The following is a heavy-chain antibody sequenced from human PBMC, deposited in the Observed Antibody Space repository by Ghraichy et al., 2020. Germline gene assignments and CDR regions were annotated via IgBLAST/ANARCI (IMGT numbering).Heavy chain of an antibody. D-gene: IGHD3-3*01. J-gene: IGHJ6*03. CDR2: IYTSGST. CDR3: ASGGYYDFWSGYYTDYYMDV. Sequence: SETLSLTCTVSGGSISSYYWSWIRQPAGKGLEWIGRIYTSGSTNYNPSLKSRVTMSVDTSKNQFSLKLSSVTAADTAVYYCASGGYYDFWSGYYTDYYMDVWGKGTTVTVSS. V-gene: IGHV4-4*07. CDR1: GGSISSYY.